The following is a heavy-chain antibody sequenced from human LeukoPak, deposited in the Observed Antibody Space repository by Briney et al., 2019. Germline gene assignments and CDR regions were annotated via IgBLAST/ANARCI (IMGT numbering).Heavy chain of an antibody. J-gene: IGHJ6*03. D-gene: IGHD6-6*01. CDR1: GFTFSSYR. V-gene: IGHV3-48*01. CDR2: INHGGINI. Sequence: GGSLRLSCAASGFTFSSYRMNWVRQAPGKGLEWVSYINHGGINIYYADSLKGRFTISRDNAKNSLYLQMNSLRAEDTAVYYCTGGGGQRVQVVGNYMDVWGKGTTITVSS. CDR3: TGGGGQRVQVVGNYMDV.